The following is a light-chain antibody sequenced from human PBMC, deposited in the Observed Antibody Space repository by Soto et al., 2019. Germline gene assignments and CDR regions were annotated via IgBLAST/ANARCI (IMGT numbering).Light chain of an antibody. CDR2: GAF. J-gene: IGKJ1*01. CDR1: QSVTNNC. CDR3: QQYGSSPGT. Sequence: EIVLTQSPGTLYLSPGEGATLSCRASQSVTNNCLAWFQQKPGQAPRLLIYGAFSRATGIPDRFSGSGSGTDFALTIRRLAPEDFAMYNCQQYGSSPGTFGQGTKVEVK. V-gene: IGKV3-20*01.